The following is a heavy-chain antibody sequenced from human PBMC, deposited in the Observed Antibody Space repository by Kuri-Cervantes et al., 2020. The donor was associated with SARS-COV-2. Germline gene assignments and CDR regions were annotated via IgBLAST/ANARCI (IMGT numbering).Heavy chain of an antibody. CDR1: GGSISSYY. CDR2: IYTSGST. D-gene: IGHD2-2*01. J-gene: IGHJ6*03. Sequence: GSLRLSCTVPGGSISSYYWSWIRQPAGKGLEWIGRIYTSGSTNYNPSLKSRVTMSVDTSKNQFSLKLSSVTAADTAVYYCARGVYCSSTSCPYYYYYMDVWGKGTTVTVSS. V-gene: IGHV4-4*07. CDR3: ARGVYCSSTSCPYYYYYMDV.